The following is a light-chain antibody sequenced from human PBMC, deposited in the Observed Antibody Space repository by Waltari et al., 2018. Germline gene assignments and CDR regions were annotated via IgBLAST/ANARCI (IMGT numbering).Light chain of an antibody. CDR1: QTVTYNF. V-gene: IGKV3-20*01. J-gene: IGKJ4*01. Sequence: EIVLTQSPGTLSLSPGERATLSCRASQTVTYNFLNWYQQKPGQAPRLLIHGASSRATGIPDRFSGSGSGIDFTLTISRLEPDDFAVYYCQQYDGLVLTFGGGTKVEI. CDR3: QQYDGLVLT. CDR2: GAS.